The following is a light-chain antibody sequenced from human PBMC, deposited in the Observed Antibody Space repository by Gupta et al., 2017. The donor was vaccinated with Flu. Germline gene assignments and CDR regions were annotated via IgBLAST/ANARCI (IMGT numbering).Light chain of an antibody. V-gene: IGKV3-15*01. CDR2: GAS. Sequence: EIEMTQSQATLSVSPGERATLSCRASQRVNSNLAWYQQKPGQTPRLLIIGASTRATGIPARFSGSGSGTEFTLAISSLQSEDFAVYYCQQYNNWPRTFGQGTKVEIK. CDR3: QQYNNWPRT. CDR1: QRVNSN. J-gene: IGKJ1*01.